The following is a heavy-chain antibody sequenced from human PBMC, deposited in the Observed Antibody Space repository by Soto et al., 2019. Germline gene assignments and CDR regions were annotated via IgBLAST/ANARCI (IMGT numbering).Heavy chain of an antibody. CDR1: GFTFSSYA. D-gene: IGHD3-3*01. CDR2: ISYDGSNK. CDR3: ARARRIYYDFWTPLLAADGMDV. J-gene: IGHJ6*02. V-gene: IGHV3-30-3*01. Sequence: QVQLVESGGGVVQPGRSLRLSCAASGFTFSSYAMHWVRQAPGKGLEWVAVISYDGSNKYYADSAKGRFTISRDNSKNTLYLQMNSLRAEDTAVYYCARARRIYYDFWTPLLAADGMDVWGQGTTVTVSS.